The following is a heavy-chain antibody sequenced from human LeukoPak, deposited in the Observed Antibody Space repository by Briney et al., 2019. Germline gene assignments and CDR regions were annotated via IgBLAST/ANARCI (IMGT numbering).Heavy chain of an antibody. Sequence: GGSLRLSCAVSGFTFSSYAMSWVRQAPGKGLEWVSAISGSGGGTYYADSVKGRFTISRDNSKNTLYLQMNSLRAEDTAVYYCAKVVLGYCSSTSCYVWDYGMDVWGQGTTVTVSS. CDR2: ISGSGGGT. V-gene: IGHV3-23*01. CDR1: GFTFSSYA. D-gene: IGHD2-2*01. CDR3: AKVVLGYCSSTSCYVWDYGMDV. J-gene: IGHJ6*02.